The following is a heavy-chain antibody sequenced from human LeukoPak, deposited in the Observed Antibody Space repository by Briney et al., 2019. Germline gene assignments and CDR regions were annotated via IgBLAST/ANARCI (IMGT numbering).Heavy chain of an antibody. V-gene: IGHV4-59*08. J-gene: IGHJ4*02. Sequence: SETLSLTCTVSGGSLSSYYWSWIRQPPGKGLEWTGYIYNNAVINYNPSLKSRVTLSVDTSKNQFSLKLTSVTAADTAVYYCARRRYSSGQIDCWGQGTLVTVSS. D-gene: IGHD6-19*01. CDR2: IYNNAVI. CDR1: GGSLSSYY. CDR3: ARRRYSSGQIDC.